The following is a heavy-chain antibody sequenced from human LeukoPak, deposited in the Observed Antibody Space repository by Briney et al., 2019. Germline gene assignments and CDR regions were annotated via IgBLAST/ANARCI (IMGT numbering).Heavy chain of an antibody. V-gene: IGHV3-30-3*01. J-gene: IGHJ4*02. Sequence: PGGSLRLSCAASGFTFSSYAMHWVRQAPGKGLEWVAVISYDGSNKYYADSVKGRFTISRDNSKNTLYLQMNSLRAEDTAVYYCARVVLCQLLFYYFDYWGQGTLVTVSS. CDR2: ISYDGSNK. D-gene: IGHD2-2*01. CDR3: ARVVLCQLLFYYFDY. CDR1: GFTFSSYA.